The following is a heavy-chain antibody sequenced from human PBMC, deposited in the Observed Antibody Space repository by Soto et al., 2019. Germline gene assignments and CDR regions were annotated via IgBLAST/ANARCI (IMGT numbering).Heavy chain of an antibody. V-gene: IGHV3-30-3*01. CDR2: ISYDGSNK. J-gene: IGHJ4*02. D-gene: IGHD3-10*01. CDR3: ASAMVRGVISY. CDR1: GFTFSSYA. Sequence: QVQLVESGGGVVQPGRSLRLSCAASGFTFSSYAMHWVRQAPGKGLEWVAVISYDGSNKYYADSVKGRFTISRDNSKNTLYLQMNSLRAEDTAVYYCASAMVRGVISYWVQGTLVTVSS.